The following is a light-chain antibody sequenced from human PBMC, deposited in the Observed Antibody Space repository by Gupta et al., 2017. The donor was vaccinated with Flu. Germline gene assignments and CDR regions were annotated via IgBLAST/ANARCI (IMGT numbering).Light chain of an antibody. Sequence: DIVMTQFPDSLAVSLGERATINCKSSQSVLYSSNNKNYLAWYQQKPGQPPKLLIYWASTRESGVPDRFSGSGSGTDFTRTISSLQAEDVAVYYCQQYYSTPLTFGGGTKVEIK. J-gene: IGKJ4*01. CDR3: QQYYSTPLT. CDR1: QSVLYSSNNKNY. CDR2: WAS. V-gene: IGKV4-1*01.